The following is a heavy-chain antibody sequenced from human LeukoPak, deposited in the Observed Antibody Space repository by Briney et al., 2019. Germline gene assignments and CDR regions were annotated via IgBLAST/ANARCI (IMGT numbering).Heavy chain of an antibody. D-gene: IGHD3-10*01. CDR1: GFTFNLYW. V-gene: IGHV3-74*01. J-gene: IGHJ5*02. CDR3: GRDSRYYYGSGSYQPYWFDP. CDR2: ISDDGTTT. Sequence: GGSLRLSCAASGFTFNLYWIHWARQAPGKGLEWLSRISDDGTTTNYADSVKGRSTISRNNAKNTLYLQMNRLTVDETAVYDFGRDSRYYYGSGSYQPYWFDPWGQGTLVTVSS.